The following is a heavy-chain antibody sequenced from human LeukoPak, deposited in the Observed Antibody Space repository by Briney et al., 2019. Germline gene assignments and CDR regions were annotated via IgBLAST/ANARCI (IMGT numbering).Heavy chain of an antibody. CDR1: GGSISSSCYY. D-gene: IGHD3-10*01. J-gene: IGHJ4*02. V-gene: IGHV4-39*01. Sequence: KSSETLSLTCAVSGGSISSSCYYWGWIRQPPGKGREWIGSTYYSGRTYYHPSLKSRVTIHVDTPTHKFSLQLSSVTAAATAVYYCARRTYYHGSGSYFDYWGQGTLVTVSS. CDR2: TYYSGRT. CDR3: ARRTYYHGSGSYFDY.